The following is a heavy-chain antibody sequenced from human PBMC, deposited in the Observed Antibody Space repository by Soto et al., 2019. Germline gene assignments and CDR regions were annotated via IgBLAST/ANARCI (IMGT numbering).Heavy chain of an antibody. CDR1: GFTFSSYW. D-gene: IGHD2-2*03. CDR3: AKVPSRMDIVVVPAAAFDY. CDR2: IKQDGSEK. Sequence: GGSLRLSCAASGFTFSSYWMSWVRQAPGKGLEWVANIKQDGSEKYYVDSVKGRFTISRDNAKNSLYLQMNSLRAEDTAVYYCAKVPSRMDIVVVPAAAFDYWGQGTLVTVSS. J-gene: IGHJ4*02. V-gene: IGHV3-7*01.